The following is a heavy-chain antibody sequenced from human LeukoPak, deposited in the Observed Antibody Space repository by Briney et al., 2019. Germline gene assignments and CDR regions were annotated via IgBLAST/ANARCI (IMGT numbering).Heavy chain of an antibody. V-gene: IGHV3-23*01. Sequence: PGGSLRLSCAASGFTFSSYAMSWVRQAPGKGLEWVSAISGSGGSTYYADSVKGWFTISRDNSKNTLYLQMNSLRAEDTAVYYCAKEGVGYCSGGSCYNWYFDLWGRGTLVTVSS. CDR1: GFTFSSYA. CDR2: ISGSGGST. J-gene: IGHJ2*01. CDR3: AKEGVGYCSGGSCYNWYFDL. D-gene: IGHD2-15*01.